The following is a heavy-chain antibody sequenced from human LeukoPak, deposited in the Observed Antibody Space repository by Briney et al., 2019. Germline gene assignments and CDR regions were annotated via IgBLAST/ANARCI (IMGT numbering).Heavy chain of an antibody. V-gene: IGHV3-74*01. J-gene: IGHJ4*02. CDR2: INSDGSST. D-gene: IGHD3-10*01. CDR3: ARSGFYYYGSGSLCDY. Sequence: PGGSLRLSCAASGFTFSSYWMHWVRQAPGKGLVWVSRINSDGSSTSYADSVKGRFTISRDNAKNTLYLQMNSPRAEDTAVYYCARSGFYYYGSGSLCDYWGQGTLVTVSS. CDR1: GFTFSSYW.